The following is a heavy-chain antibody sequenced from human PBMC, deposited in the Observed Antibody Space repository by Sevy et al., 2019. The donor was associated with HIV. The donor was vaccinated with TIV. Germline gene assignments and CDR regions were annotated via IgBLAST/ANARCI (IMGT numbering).Heavy chain of an antibody. CDR1: GGTFSSYA. J-gene: IGHJ3*02. CDR2: IIPIFGTA. D-gene: IGHD6-6*01. V-gene: IGHV1-69*06. CDR3: ASPRVGSSSVPDAFDI. Sequence: ASVKVSCKASGGTFSSYAISWVRQAPGQGLEWMGGIIPIFGTANYAQKFQGSVTITADKSTSTAYMELSSLRSEDTAVYYCASPRVGSSSVPDAFDIWGQGTMVTVSS.